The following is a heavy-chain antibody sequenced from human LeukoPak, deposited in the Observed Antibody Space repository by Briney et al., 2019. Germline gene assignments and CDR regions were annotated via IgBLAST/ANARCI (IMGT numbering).Heavy chain of an antibody. V-gene: IGHV4-59*12. CDR1: GGSISSYY. CDR3: ARVVRNRAMAGTKDY. J-gene: IGHJ4*02. D-gene: IGHD6-19*01. Sequence: SETLSLTCTVSGGSISSYYWSWIRQPPGKGLEWIGYIYYSGSTNYNPSLKSRVTISVDTSKNQFSLKLSSVTAADTAVYYCARVVRNRAMAGTKDYWGQGTLVTVSS. CDR2: IYYSGST.